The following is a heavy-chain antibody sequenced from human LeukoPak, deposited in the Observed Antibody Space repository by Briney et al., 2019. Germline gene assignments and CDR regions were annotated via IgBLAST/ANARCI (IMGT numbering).Heavy chain of an antibody. CDR2: ILNDGSHK. D-gene: IGHD1-26*01. CDR3: ARGLVGISGAFDV. J-gene: IGHJ3*01. V-gene: IGHV3-30*09. CDR1: GFTFSTYN. Sequence: GKSLRLSCEGSGFTFSTYNLHWVRQAPGKGLEWVAVILNDGSHKYDADSVRGRIDVSRDNSKNTLYLQLRSLRPEDTAVYFCARGLVGISGAFDVWGHGTMVTVSS.